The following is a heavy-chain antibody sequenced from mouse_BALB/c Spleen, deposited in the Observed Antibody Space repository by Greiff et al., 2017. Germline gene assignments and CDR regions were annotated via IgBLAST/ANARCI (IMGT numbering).Heavy chain of an antibody. V-gene: IGHV1-55*01. Sequence: QVQLQQPGAELVKPGTSVKLSCKASGYNFTSYWINWVKLRPGQGLEWIGDIYPGSGSTNYNEKFKGKATFTADTSSNTAYMQLSSLTSEDSAVYYCARSSGDDGLDYWGQGTTLTVSS. CDR2: IYPGSGST. D-gene: IGHD2-2*01. J-gene: IGHJ2*01. CDR1: GYNFTSYW. CDR3: ARSSGDDGLDY.